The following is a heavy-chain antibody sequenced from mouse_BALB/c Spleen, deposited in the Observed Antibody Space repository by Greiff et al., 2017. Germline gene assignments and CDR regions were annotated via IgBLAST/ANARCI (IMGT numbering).Heavy chain of an antibody. Sequence: EVQRVESGGGLVQPGGSLRLSCATSGFTFTDYYMSWVRQPPGKALEWLGFIRNKANGYTTEYSASVKGRFTISRDNSQSILYLQMNTLRAEDSATYYCARDNYYGSSYAMDYWGQGTSVTVSS. D-gene: IGHD1-1*01. CDR3: ARDNYYGSSYAMDY. J-gene: IGHJ4*01. V-gene: IGHV7-3*02. CDR2: IRNKANGYTT. CDR1: GFTFTDYY.